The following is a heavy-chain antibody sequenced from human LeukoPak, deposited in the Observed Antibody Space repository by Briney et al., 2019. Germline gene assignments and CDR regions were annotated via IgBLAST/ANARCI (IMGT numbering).Heavy chain of an antibody. CDR1: GFTFSSYS. CDR3: ARQVGCSSTSCYKVYYYGMGV. CDR2: ISTSGSTI. J-gene: IGHJ6*02. Sequence: GGSLRLSCAASGFTFSSYSMNWVRQAPGKGLEWVSSISTSGSTIYYADSVKGRFTISRDNAKNSLYLQMNSLRAEDTAVYYCARQVGCSSTSCYKVYYYGMGVWGQGTTVTVSS. D-gene: IGHD2-2*02. V-gene: IGHV3-21*04.